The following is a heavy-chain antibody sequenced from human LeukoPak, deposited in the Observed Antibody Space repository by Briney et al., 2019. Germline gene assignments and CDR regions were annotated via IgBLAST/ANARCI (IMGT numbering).Heavy chain of an antibody. CDR1: GFTFNRHA. CDR3: AKREPSRIDY. V-gene: IGHV3-23*01. Sequence: PGGSLRLSCAASGFTFNRHAMTWVRQAPGKGLEWVSSISGSGGGTYYADSVKGRFTISRDNSKNTLFLQTSSLRAEDTAVYYCAKREPSRIDYWGQGTLVTVSS. D-gene: IGHD1-26*01. J-gene: IGHJ4*02. CDR2: ISGSGGGT.